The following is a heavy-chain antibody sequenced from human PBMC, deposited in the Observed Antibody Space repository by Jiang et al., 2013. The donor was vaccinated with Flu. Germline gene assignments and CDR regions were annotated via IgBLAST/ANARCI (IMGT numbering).Heavy chain of an antibody. V-gene: IGHV3-48*03. CDR3: AREPRYSGYADY. CDR2: ISSSGSTI. Sequence: YISSSGSTIYYADSVKGRFTISRDNAKNSLYLQMNSLRAEDTAVYYCAREPRYSGYADYWGQGTLVTVSS. D-gene: IGHD5-12*01. J-gene: IGHJ4*02.